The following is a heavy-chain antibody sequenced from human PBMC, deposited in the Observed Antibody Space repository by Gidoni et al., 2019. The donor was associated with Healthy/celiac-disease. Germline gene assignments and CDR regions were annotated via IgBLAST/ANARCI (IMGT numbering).Heavy chain of an antibody. D-gene: IGHD6-19*01. CDR3: ARGDSYSSGWDYFDY. CDR1: AFTFSSYG. J-gene: IGHJ4*02. V-gene: IGHV3-30*03. CDR2: ISYDGSNK. Sequence: VQLVASGVGVVKSGRSLSLSCAASAFTFSSYGMHWVRQAAGQGLKWVAVISYDGSNKYYEDTVKGRFTISRDNSKNTLYLQMNSRRAEDTAVYYCARGDSYSSGWDYFDYWGQGTLVTVSS.